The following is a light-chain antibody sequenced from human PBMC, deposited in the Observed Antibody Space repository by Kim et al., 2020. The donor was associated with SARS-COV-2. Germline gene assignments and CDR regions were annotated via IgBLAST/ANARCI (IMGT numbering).Light chain of an antibody. CDR1: QSVASN. CDR3: HQYNNCPPIT. CDR2: DAS. V-gene: IGKV3-15*01. Sequence: EIVLTQSPATLSVSPGERATLSCRASQSVASNLAWYQQKPGQAPRLLIHDASTRATGLPARFSGSGSGTEFTLTISSLQSEDFAVYYCHQYNNCPPITFGQGTRLEIK. J-gene: IGKJ5*01.